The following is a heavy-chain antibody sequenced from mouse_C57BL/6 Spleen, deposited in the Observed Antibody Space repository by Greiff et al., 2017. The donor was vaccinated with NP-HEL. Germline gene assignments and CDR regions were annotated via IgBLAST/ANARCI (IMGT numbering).Heavy chain of an antibody. CDR1: GYTFTSYW. J-gene: IGHJ3*01. D-gene: IGHD1-1*01. CDR3: ARVGVEGWFAY. Sequence: VQLQQPGAELVRPGSSVKLSCKASGYTFTSYWMHWVKQRPIQGLEWIGNIDPSDSETHYNQKFKDKATLTVDKSSSTAYMQLSSLTSEDSAVYYCARVGVEGWFAYWGQGTLVTVSA. V-gene: IGHV1-52*01. CDR2: IDPSDSET.